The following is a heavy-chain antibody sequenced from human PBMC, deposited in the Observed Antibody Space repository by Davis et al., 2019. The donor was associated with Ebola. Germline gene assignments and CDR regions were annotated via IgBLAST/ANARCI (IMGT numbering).Heavy chain of an antibody. D-gene: IGHD3-3*01. CDR3: ARDNRFLEWLLPTDWYFDL. CDR1: GYTFTGYY. Sequence: ASVKVSCKASGYTFTGYYMHWVRQAPGQGLEWMGWINPNSGGTNYAQKFQGRVTMTRDTSISTAYMELSRLRSDDTAVYYCARDNRFLEWLLPTDWYFDLWGRGTLVTVSS. CDR2: INPNSGGT. V-gene: IGHV1-2*02. J-gene: IGHJ2*01.